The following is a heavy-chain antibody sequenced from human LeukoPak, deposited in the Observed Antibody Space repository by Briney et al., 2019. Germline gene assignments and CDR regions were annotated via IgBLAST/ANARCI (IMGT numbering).Heavy chain of an antibody. D-gene: IGHD3-3*01. CDR3: ARPNDFGVVYQFDY. J-gene: IGHJ4*02. Sequence: SVKVSCKASGYTFTSYGISWVRQAPGQGLEWMGGIIPIFGTANYAQKFQGSVTITTDESTSTAYMELSSLRSEDTAVYYCARPNDFGVVYQFDYWGQGTLVTVSS. CDR2: IIPIFGTA. CDR1: GYTFTSYG. V-gene: IGHV1-69*05.